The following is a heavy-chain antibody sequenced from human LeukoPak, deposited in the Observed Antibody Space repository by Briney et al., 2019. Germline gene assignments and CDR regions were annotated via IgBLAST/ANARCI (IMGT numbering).Heavy chain of an antibody. CDR2: IYYSGSA. CDR1: GGSISSTSYY. Sequence: SETQSLTCTVSGGSISSTSYYWGWIRQPPGKGLEWIGYIYYSGSAYYNPSLKSRVTMSVDTSKNQFSLKLSSVTAADTAVYYCARHSGSYYADFDYWGQGTLVTVSS. V-gene: IGHV4-39*01. D-gene: IGHD1-26*01. J-gene: IGHJ4*02. CDR3: ARHSGSYYADFDY.